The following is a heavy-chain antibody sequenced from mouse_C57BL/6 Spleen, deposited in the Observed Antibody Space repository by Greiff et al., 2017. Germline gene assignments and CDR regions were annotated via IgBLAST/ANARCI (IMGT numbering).Heavy chain of an antibody. CDR1: GFTFSSYA. V-gene: IGHV5-4*01. CDR2: ISDGGSYT. D-gene: IGHD2-4*01. Sequence: EVHLVESGGGLVKPGGSLKLSCAASGFTFSSYAMSWVRQTPEKRLEWVATISDGGSYTYYPDNVKGRFTISRDNAKNNLYLQMSHLKSEDTAMYYCAREHYDFYYFDYWGQGTTLTVSS. J-gene: IGHJ2*01. CDR3: AREHYDFYYFDY.